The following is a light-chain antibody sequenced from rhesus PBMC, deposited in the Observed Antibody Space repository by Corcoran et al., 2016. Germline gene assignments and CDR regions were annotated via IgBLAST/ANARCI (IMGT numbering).Light chain of an antibody. Sequence: DIQMTQSPSSLSASVGDTVTITCRASQSFSSSLAWYQQKPGKALKLRIYSASSLQSGVPSRFSCSKSGTDVTRTISRLQPEDMARYYCQQDYSYPRTFGQGTKVEIK. CDR1: QSFSSS. CDR3: QQDYSYPRT. CDR2: SAS. J-gene: IGKJ1*01. V-gene: IGKV1-46*01.